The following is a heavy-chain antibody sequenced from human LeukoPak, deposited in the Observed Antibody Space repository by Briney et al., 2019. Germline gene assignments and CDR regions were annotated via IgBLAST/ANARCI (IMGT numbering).Heavy chain of an antibody. V-gene: IGHV4-4*07. Sequence: SETLSLTCTVSGGSISSYYWNWIRQPAGKGLEWIGRIYTSGSTNYNPSLKSRVTMSVDTSKNQFSLKLSSVTAADTVEYYCASARTTAFMYVWGKGTTVTVSS. CDR2: IYTSGST. J-gene: IGHJ6*04. D-gene: IGHD2-2*01. CDR3: ASARTTAFMYV. CDR1: GGSISSYY.